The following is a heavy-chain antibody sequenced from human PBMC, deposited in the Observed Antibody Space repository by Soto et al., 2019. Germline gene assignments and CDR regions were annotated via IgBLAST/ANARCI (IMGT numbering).Heavy chain of an antibody. CDR2: IIPIFGTA. D-gene: IGHD6-13*01. CDR1: GGTFSSCA. Sequence: QVQLVQSGAEVKKPGSSVKVSCKASGGTFSSCAISWVRQAPGQGLEWMGGIIPIFGTANYAQKFQGRVTITADESTSTAYMELSSLRSEDTAVYYCARGRSSSDRFTYYYYGMDVWGQGTTVTVSS. J-gene: IGHJ6*02. CDR3: ARGRSSSDRFTYYYYGMDV. V-gene: IGHV1-69*01.